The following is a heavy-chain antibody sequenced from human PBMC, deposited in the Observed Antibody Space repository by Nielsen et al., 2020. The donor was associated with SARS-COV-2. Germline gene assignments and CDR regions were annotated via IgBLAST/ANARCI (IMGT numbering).Heavy chain of an antibody. V-gene: IGHV3-23*01. CDR2: ISGSGGST. CDR1: GGSISSSSYY. Sequence: ETLSLTCTVSGGSISSSSYYWGWVRQAPGKGLEWVSAISGSGGSTYYADSVKGRFTISRDNSKNTLYLQMNSLRAEDTAVYYCAKDITPVAHGYCSSTSCSGAFDIWGQGTMVTVSS. D-gene: IGHD2-2*01. J-gene: IGHJ3*02. CDR3: AKDITPVAHGYCSSTSCSGAFDI.